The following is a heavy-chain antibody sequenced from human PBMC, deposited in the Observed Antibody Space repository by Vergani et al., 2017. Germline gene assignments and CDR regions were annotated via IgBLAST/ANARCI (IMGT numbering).Heavy chain of an antibody. CDR3: AREQKSGRYFDY. CDR2: IYYSGST. V-gene: IGHV4-31*03. D-gene: IGHD5-12*01. J-gene: IGHJ4*02. Sequence: QVQLQESGPGLVKPSQTLSLTCTVSGAPMSSVGYYWTWIRQHPGKGLEWIGYIYYSGSTYYNPSLKSRVTRSVDTSKNQFSLKLSSVTAADTAVYYCAREQKSGRYFDYWGQGTLVTVSS. CDR1: GAPMSSVGYY.